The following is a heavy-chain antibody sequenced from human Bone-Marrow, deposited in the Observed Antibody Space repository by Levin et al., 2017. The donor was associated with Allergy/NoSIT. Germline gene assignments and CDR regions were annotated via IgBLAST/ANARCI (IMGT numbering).Heavy chain of an antibody. CDR2: ISSSSSYI. CDR3: ARDPKRYCSSTSCYGYYYYYYMDV. J-gene: IGHJ6*03. D-gene: IGHD2-2*01. CDR1: GFTFSSYS. V-gene: IGHV3-21*01. Sequence: PGGSLRLSCAASGFTFSSYSMNWVRQAPGKGLEWVSSISSSSSYIYYADSVKGRFTISRDNAKNSLYLQMNSLRAEDTAVYYCARDPKRYCSSTSCYGYYYYYYMDVWGKGTTVTVSS.